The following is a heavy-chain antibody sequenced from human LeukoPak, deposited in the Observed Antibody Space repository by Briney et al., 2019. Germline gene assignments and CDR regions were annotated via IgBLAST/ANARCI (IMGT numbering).Heavy chain of an antibody. J-gene: IGHJ4*02. Sequence: PSESLSRTCSVAGGFTCINYWTWSRQHPGRGLEWSGYIYYTGTTNYNPLFESRATISVETSKNQFSLKLTSVTAADTAVYFCARGEDFERYYLAYWGQGTLVTVSS. CDR3: ARGEDFERYYLAY. D-gene: IGHD3-9*01. V-gene: IGHV4-59*01. CDR1: GGFTCINY. CDR2: IYYTGTT.